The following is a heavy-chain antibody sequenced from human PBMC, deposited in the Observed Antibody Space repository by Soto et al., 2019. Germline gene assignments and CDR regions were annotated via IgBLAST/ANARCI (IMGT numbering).Heavy chain of an antibody. D-gene: IGHD3-10*01. Sequence: QITLNESGPTLVKPMQTLTLTCNFSGFSLDSTAVGVGWLRQPLGKALECLALIYWDGDKRYNPSLTSRVIIPKDSSKTQLVLRLAELAPWPTVTYCCAHLIFVATVVREVTFDHWYQGDRLTVPS. CDR2: IYWDGDK. CDR1: GFSLDSTAVG. V-gene: IGHV2-5*02. CDR3: AHLIFVATVVREVTFDH. J-gene: IGHJ4*02.